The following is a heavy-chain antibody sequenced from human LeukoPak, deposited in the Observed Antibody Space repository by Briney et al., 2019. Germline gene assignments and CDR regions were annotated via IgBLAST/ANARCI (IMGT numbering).Heavy chain of an antibody. CDR2: IHADGGRT. CDR1: GFSFGYYP. V-gene: IGHV3-43*02. CDR3: STSAFYHGLDV. J-gene: IGHJ6*02. Sequence: GGSLRLSCAASGFSFGYYPMHLVRQIPGKGLECVAHIHADGGRTFYADSVNGRFTISRDNGKNFLYPQMNSLTSDDTALYYYSTSAFYHGLDVWGQGTAVTVSS. D-gene: IGHD2/OR15-2a*01.